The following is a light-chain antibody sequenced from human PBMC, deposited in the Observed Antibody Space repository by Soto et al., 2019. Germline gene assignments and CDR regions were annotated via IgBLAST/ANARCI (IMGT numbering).Light chain of an antibody. CDR3: QQYNKWPDT. J-gene: IGKJ2*01. V-gene: IGKV3-15*01. CDR1: QSVSNN. CDR2: GAS. Sequence: EIVMTQSPATLSVSPGERATLSCRASQSVSNNLAWYQQKPGQAPRLLIQGASTRATGVPARFSGSGSGTDFTLTISSLQSEDVAVYYCQQYNKWPDTFGQGTKVDIK.